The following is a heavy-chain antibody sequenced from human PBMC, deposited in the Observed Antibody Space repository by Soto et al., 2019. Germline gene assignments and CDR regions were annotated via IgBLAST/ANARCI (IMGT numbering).Heavy chain of an antibody. CDR3: ARVRSRSGYQFDY. Sequence: ASVKVSCKASGGTFSSYAISWVRQAPGQGLEWMGGIIPIFGTANYAQKFQGRVTITAEESTSTAYMELSSLRSEDTAVYYCARVRSRSGYQFDYWGQGTLVTVSS. J-gene: IGHJ4*02. V-gene: IGHV1-69*13. D-gene: IGHD3-9*01. CDR2: IIPIFGTA. CDR1: GGTFSSYA.